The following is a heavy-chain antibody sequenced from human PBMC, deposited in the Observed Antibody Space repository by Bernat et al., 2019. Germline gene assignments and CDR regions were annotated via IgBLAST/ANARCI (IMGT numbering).Heavy chain of an antibody. CDR2: ISSSGSTI. Sequence: VQLQESGPGLVKPSGTLSLTCAVSGGSISSSNWWSWVRQPPGKGLEWVSYISSSGSTIYYADSVKGRFTISRDNAKNSLYLQMNSLRAEDTAVYYCARESTTSVTFDYWGQGTLVTVSS. CDR3: ARESTTSVTFDY. J-gene: IGHJ4*02. CDR1: GGSISSSN. V-gene: IGHV3-48*03. D-gene: IGHD4-17*01.